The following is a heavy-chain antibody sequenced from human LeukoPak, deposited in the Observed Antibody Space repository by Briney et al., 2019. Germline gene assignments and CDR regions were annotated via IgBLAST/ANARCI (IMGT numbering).Heavy chain of an antibody. Sequence: GGSLRLSCAASGXTFSSYAMHWVRQAPGKGREWVAVISYDGSNKYYADSVKGRFTTSRDSSKNALYLQMNSLRAEDTAVYYCARDGLGTDMVPKPSDAFDIWGQGTMVTVSS. J-gene: IGHJ3*02. CDR2: ISYDGSNK. CDR1: GXTFSSYA. V-gene: IGHV3-30-3*01. D-gene: IGHD4/OR15-4a*01. CDR3: ARDGLGTDMVPKPSDAFDI.